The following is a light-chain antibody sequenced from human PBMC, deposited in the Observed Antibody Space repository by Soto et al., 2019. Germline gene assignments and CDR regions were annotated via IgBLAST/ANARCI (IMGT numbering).Light chain of an antibody. CDR1: QSISIW. Sequence: DIQMTQSPSTLSASVGDRVAITCRASQSISIWLAWYQQKPGKAPKLLIYKASSLESGVPSRFSGSGSGTEFTLTISILQPDDFATYYCQQYNNYSWTVGQGTKVEIK. V-gene: IGKV1-5*03. CDR3: QQYNNYSWT. J-gene: IGKJ1*01. CDR2: KAS.